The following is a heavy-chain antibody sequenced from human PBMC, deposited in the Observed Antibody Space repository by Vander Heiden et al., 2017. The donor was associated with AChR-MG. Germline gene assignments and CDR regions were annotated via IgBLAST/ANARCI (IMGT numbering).Heavy chain of an antibody. CDR3: AREAIFGVFDP. D-gene: IGHD3-3*01. CDR2: ISSSGSTI. Sequence: EVQLVESGGGLVQPGGSLRLSCAASGFTFSSYEMNWVRQAPGKGLEWVSYISSSGSTIYYADSVKGRFTISRDNAKNSLYLQMNSLRAEDTAVYYCAREAIFGVFDPWGQGTLVTVSS. V-gene: IGHV3-48*03. J-gene: IGHJ5*02. CDR1: GFTFSSYE.